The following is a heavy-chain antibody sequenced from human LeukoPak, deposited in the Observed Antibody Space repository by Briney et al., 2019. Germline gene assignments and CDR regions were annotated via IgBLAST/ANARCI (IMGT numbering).Heavy chain of an antibody. V-gene: IGHV3-73*01. D-gene: IGHD2-21*01. CDR3: MSKSVQNCFGDCYGRS. J-gene: IGHJ1*01. CDR2: IRTKTNNYAT. Sequence: GGSLRLSCAASGFTFSGSAMHWVRQASGRGLEWVGRIRTKTNNYATAYAASVNGRFTVSRDDSKNTAYLQMNSLRTEDTAIYYCMSKSVQNCFGDCYGRSWGQGTLVTVSS. CDR1: GFTFSGSA.